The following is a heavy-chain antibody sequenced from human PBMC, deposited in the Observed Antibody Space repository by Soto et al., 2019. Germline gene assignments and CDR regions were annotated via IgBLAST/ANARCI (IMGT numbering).Heavy chain of an antibody. V-gene: IGHV3-66*04. D-gene: IGHD3-22*01. CDR2: IYSGGST. Sequence: GGSLRLSCAASGFTFSSYAMHWVRQAPGKGLEWVSVIYSGGSTYYADSVKGRFTISRDNSKNTLYLQMNSLRAEDTAVYYCARRPQGMIVVPDAFDIWGQGTMVTVSS. J-gene: IGHJ3*02. CDR1: GFTFSSYA. CDR3: ARRPQGMIVVPDAFDI.